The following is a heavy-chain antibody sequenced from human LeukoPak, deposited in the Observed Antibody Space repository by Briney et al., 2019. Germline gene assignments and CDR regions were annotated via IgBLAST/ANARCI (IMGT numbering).Heavy chain of an antibody. J-gene: IGHJ4*02. D-gene: IGHD6-13*01. CDR3: ARGSTVAAGTSIPDY. CDR1: GFTFSSYG. CDR2: ISSSRRYI. V-gene: IGHV3-21*01. Sequence: GGSLRLSCAASGFTFSSYGMNWVRQAPGKGLEWVSSISSSRRYIYYADSLKGRFTISRDNAKNSLFLQMNSLKAEDTAVYYCARGSTVAAGTSIPDYWGQGTLVTVSS.